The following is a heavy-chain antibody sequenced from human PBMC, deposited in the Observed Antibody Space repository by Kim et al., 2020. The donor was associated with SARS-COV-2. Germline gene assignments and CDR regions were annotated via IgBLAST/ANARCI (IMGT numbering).Heavy chain of an antibody. CDR1: GFTFSSYA. CDR3: AKGEYSSSWWVGHYYYGMDV. D-gene: IGHD6-13*01. Sequence: GGSLRLSCAASGFTFSSYAMSWVRQAPGKGLEWVSAISGSGGSTYYADSVKGRFTISRDNSKNTLYLQMNSLRAEDTAVYYCAKGEYSSSWWVGHYYYGMDVWGQGTTVTVSS. CDR2: ISGSGGST. V-gene: IGHV3-23*01. J-gene: IGHJ6*02.